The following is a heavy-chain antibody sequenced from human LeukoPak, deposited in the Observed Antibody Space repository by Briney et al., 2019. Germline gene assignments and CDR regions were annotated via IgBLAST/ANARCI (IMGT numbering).Heavy chain of an antibody. CDR3: ASSSGSYYYYYGMDV. CDR2: IYTSGST. J-gene: IGHJ6*02. Sequence: SETLSLTCTVSGGSISSYYWSWIRQPAGKGLEWIGRIYTSGSTYYNPSLKSRVTISVDRSKNQFSLKLSSVTAADTAVYYCASSSGSYYYYYGMDVWGQGTTVTVSS. CDR1: GGSISSYY. D-gene: IGHD3-10*01. V-gene: IGHV4-4*07.